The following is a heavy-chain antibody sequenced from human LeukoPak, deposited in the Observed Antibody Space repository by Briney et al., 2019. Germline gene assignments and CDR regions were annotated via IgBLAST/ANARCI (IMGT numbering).Heavy chain of an antibody. V-gene: IGHV3-21*04. J-gene: IGHJ6*02. Sequence: GGSLRLSCAASGFTFSSYSMNWVRQAPGKGLEWVSSISSSSSYIYYADSVKGRFTISRDNAKNSLYLQMNSLRAEDTAVYYCATSMVRGVLIIYYYYGMDVWGQGTTVTVSS. CDR2: ISSSSSYI. CDR1: GFTFSSYS. D-gene: IGHD3-10*01. CDR3: ATSMVRGVLIIYYYYGMDV.